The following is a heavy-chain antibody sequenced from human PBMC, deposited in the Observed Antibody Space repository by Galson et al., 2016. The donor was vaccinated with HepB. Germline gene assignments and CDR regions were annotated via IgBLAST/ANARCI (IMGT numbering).Heavy chain of an antibody. J-gene: IGHJ6*04. D-gene: IGHD3-10*01. CDR2: FDPEDGET. V-gene: IGHV1-24*01. CDR1: GNSLAELF. Sequence: SVKVSCKVSGNSLAELFIHWVRLVPGKGLEWMGGFDPEDGETTYAQKFQGRVSMTEDTSTDTGYMELGSLRYDDTAVYYCATVGSYTTSSPYYYYYFGMDVWGKGTTVTVSS. CDR3: ATVGSYTTSSPYYYYYFGMDV.